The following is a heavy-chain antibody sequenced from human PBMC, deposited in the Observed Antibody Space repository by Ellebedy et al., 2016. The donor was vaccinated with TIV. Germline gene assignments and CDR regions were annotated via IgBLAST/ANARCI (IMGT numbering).Heavy chain of an antibody. Sequence: MPSETLSLTCTVSGGSVSNYYWSWIRQPPGKGLEWIGYVYYTGSTNYNPSLKSRVTISVDTSKNQFSLKLSSVTAADPAVYFCASQWLPRGDYFDSWGQGTLVAVSS. D-gene: IGHD6-19*01. CDR3: ASQWLPRGDYFDS. V-gene: IGHV4-59*02. CDR2: VYYTGST. CDR1: GGSVSNYY. J-gene: IGHJ4*02.